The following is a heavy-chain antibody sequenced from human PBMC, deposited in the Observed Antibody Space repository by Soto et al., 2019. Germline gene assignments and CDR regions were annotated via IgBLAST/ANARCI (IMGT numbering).Heavy chain of an antibody. Sequence: SQTLSLTCAISGDSVSNNNAAWSWIRQSPSRGLEWLGRTYYRSNWYYDYGISVKGRITINPDTPKNQFSLQLNSVNPEDTALYYCAREVYYDFWRKNFYGMDVWGQGTTVTVSS. V-gene: IGHV6-1*01. D-gene: IGHD3-3*01. CDR3: AREVYYDFWRKNFYGMDV. CDR2: TYYRSNWYY. J-gene: IGHJ6*02. CDR1: GDSVSNNNAA.